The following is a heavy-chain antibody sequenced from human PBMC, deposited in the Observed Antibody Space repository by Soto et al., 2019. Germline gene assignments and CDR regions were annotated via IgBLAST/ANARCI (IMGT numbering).Heavy chain of an antibody. J-gene: IGHJ5*02. D-gene: IGHD2-15*01. CDR2: IRSKANSYAT. CDR1: GFTFSGSA. V-gene: IGHV3-73*02. Sequence: VQLVESGGGLVQPGGSLKLSCAASGFTFSGSAMHWVRQASGKGLEWVGRIRSKANSYATAYAASVKGRFTISRDDSKNTAYLQMNSLKTEDTAVYYCTPGGALLGYCSGGSCLAWGQGTLVTVSS. CDR3: TPGGALLGYCSGGSCLA.